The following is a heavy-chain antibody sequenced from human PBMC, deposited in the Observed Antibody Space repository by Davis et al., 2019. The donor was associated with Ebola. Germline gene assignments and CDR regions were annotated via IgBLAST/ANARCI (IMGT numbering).Heavy chain of an antibody. Sequence: SETLSLTCLVSGGSVSSHNYYWSWIRQPPGKELEWIGSIYHSGSTNYRPSLKSRVTISTDTSKNQFSLKLNSMTAADTAVYYCARALGRYSYDSSGYYYWGQGTLVTVSS. CDR3: ARALGRYSYDSSGYYY. J-gene: IGHJ4*02. D-gene: IGHD3-22*01. V-gene: IGHV4-61*01. CDR1: GGSVSSHNYY. CDR2: IYHSGST.